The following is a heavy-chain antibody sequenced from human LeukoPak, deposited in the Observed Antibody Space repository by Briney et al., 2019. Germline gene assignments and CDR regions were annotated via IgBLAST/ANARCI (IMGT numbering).Heavy chain of an antibody. D-gene: IGHD6-13*01. V-gene: IGHV1-69*01. CDR1: GGTFSSYA. Sequence: SVKVSCKASGGTFSSYAISWVRQAPGQGLEGMGGIVPIFGTANYAQKFQGRVTTTADESTSTAYMELSSLRSEDTAVYYCAREKKEQQLASDAFDIWGQGTMVTVSS. J-gene: IGHJ3*02. CDR3: AREKKEQQLASDAFDI. CDR2: IVPIFGTA.